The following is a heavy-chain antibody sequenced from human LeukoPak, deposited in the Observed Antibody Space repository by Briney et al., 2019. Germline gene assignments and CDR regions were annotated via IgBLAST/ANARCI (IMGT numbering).Heavy chain of an antibody. J-gene: IGHJ4*02. V-gene: IGHV3-74*01. CDR1: GFTFSSYW. Sequence: GGSLRLSCAASGFTFSSYWMHWVRQAPGKGLVWVSRINSHGSSTSYADSVKGRFTISRDNAKNSLSLQMNSLRAEDTAMYYCARGGGMRSWYDFDYWGQGTLVTVSS. D-gene: IGHD6-13*01. CDR3: ARGGGMRSWYDFDY. CDR2: INSHGSST.